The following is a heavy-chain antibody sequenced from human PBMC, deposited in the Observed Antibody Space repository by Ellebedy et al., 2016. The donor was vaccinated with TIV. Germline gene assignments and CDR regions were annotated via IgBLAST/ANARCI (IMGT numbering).Heavy chain of an antibody. V-gene: IGHV4-59*08. D-gene: IGHD3-10*01. J-gene: IGHJ6*02. Sequence: MPSETLSLTCIVSGSSISGYYWSWIRQPPGKGLEYIGHIHYSGNSDYNPSLKSRLIISVDASKNQFSLGLRSVTAADTAVYYCARLPSNYGRQLGMDVWGQGATVTVSS. CDR3: ARLPSNYGRQLGMDV. CDR2: IHYSGNS. CDR1: GSSISGYY.